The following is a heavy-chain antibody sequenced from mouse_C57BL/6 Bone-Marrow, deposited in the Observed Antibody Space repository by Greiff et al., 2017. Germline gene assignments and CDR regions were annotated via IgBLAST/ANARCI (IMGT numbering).Heavy chain of an antibody. CDR1: GYTFTSYW. D-gene: IGHD2-4*01. V-gene: IGHV1-5*01. CDR2: IYPGNSDT. J-gene: IGHJ3*01. Sequence: EVQLQQSGTVLARPGASVKMSCKTSGYTFTSYWMHWVKQRPGQGLEWIGAIYPGNSDTSYNQKFKGKAKLTAVTSASTAYMELSSLTNEDSAVYYCTRSPIYYDYGFAYWGQGTLVTVSA. CDR3: TRSPIYYDYGFAY.